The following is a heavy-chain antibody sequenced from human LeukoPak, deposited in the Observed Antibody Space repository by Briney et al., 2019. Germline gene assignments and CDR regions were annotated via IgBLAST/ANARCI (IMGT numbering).Heavy chain of an antibody. Sequence: GGSLRLSCAASGFTFSSYAMSWVRQAPGKGLEWVSAISGSGGSTYYADSVRGRFTISRDNSKNTLYLQMNSLRAEDTAVYYCAKDLYGYVSNWFDPWGQGTLVTVSS. J-gene: IGHJ5*02. D-gene: IGHD5-12*01. V-gene: IGHV3-23*01. CDR1: GFTFSSYA. CDR2: ISGSGGST. CDR3: AKDLYGYVSNWFDP.